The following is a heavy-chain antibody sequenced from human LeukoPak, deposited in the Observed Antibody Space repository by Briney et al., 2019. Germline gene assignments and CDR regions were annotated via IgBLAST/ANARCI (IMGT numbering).Heavy chain of an antibody. CDR1: GFTFSSYG. J-gene: IGHJ4*02. CDR2: IRYDGSNK. V-gene: IGHV3-30*02. CDR3: ASPDLDY. D-gene: IGHD1-14*01. Sequence: GGSLRLSCAASGFTFSSYGMHWLRRAPGKGLEWVAFIRYDGSNKYYADSEKGRFTISRDNSKNTLYLRMNSLRAEDTAVYYCASPDLDYWGQGTLVTVSS.